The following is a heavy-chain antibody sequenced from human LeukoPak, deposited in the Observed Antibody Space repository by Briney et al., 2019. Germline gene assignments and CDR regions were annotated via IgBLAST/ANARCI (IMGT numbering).Heavy chain of an antibody. Sequence: GASVKVSCKASGYTFTSYGISWVRQAPGQGLEWMGWISAYNGNTNYAQKLQGRVTMTTDTSTSTAYMELRSLRSDDTAVYYCARRGRSSSWSGYYYMDVWGKGTTVTVSS. CDR1: GYTFTSYG. D-gene: IGHD6-13*01. J-gene: IGHJ6*03. CDR3: ARRGRSSSWSGYYYMDV. CDR2: ISAYNGNT. V-gene: IGHV1-18*01.